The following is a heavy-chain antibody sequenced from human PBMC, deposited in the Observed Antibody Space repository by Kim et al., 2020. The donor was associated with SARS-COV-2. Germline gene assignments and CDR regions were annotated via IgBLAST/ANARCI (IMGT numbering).Heavy chain of an antibody. J-gene: IGHJ2*01. V-gene: IGHV3-7*01. CDR1: GFTFRIPF. CDR3: AAWNPGSY. CDR2: INEDGGGT. D-gene: IGHD3-10*01. Sequence: GGSLRLSCVASGFTFRIPFMSWVRQAPGKGLEWVAHINEDGGGTYYVDSAKGRFTISRDDAENSVFLQMNRLRPEDTAVYYCAAWNPGSYWGGGTLVTVSS.